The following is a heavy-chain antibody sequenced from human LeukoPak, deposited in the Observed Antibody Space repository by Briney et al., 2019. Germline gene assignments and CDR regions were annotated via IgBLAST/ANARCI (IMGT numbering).Heavy chain of an antibody. J-gene: IGHJ6*03. CDR1: GFTFSSYG. CDR3: ARLSYDILTGPRVYYYYYMDV. D-gene: IGHD3-9*01. Sequence: PGGSLRLSCAASGFTFSSYGMHWVRQAPGKGLEWVAVISYDGSNKYYADSVKGRFTISRDNSKNTLYLQMNSLRADDTAVYYCARLSYDILTGPRVYYYYYMDVWGKGTTVTVSS. CDR2: ISYDGSNK. V-gene: IGHV3-30*12.